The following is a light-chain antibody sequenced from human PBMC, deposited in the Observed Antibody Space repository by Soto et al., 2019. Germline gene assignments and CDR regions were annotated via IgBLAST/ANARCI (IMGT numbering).Light chain of an antibody. CDR2: KAS. V-gene: IGKV1-5*03. CDR3: LQYSSNSYT. Sequence: DIQMTQSPSTLSASVGDRVTITCRASQSVGIWLAWYQQKPGKAPKFLIYKASSLGSGVTTRFSGSGSGTEFTLTISSLQRDDFATYYCLQYSSNSYTFGQGTKLEIK. CDR1: QSVGIW. J-gene: IGKJ2*01.